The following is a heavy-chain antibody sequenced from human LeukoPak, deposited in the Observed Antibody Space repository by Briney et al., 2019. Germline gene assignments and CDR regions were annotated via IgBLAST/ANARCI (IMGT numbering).Heavy chain of an antibody. J-gene: IGHJ3*02. CDR3: ARVISRAFDI. CDR2: ISYDGSNK. Sequence: QPGRSLRPSCAASGFTFSSYAMHWVRQAPGKGLEWVAVISYDGSNKYYADSVKGRFTISRDNSKNTLYLQMNSLRAEDTAVYYCARVISRAFDIWGQGTMVTVSS. CDR1: GFTFSSYA. V-gene: IGHV3-30*04.